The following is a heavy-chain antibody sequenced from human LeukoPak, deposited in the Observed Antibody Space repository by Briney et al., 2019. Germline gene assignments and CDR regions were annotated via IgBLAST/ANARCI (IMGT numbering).Heavy chain of an antibody. CDR3: AKMLYCGGFENRLLCYAEYFQH. CDR1: GFTFSSYA. CDR2: INGSGGST. Sequence: PGGSLRLSCAASGFTFSSYAMSWVRQAPGKGLEWVSAINGSGGSTYYADSVKGRFTISRDNSKNTLYLQMNSLRAEDTAVYYCAKMLYCGGFENRLLCYAEYFQHWGQGTLVTVSS. V-gene: IGHV3-23*01. D-gene: IGHD2-21*01. J-gene: IGHJ1*01.